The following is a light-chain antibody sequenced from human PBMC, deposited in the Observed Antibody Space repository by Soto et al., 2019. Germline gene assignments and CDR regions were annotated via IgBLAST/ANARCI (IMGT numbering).Light chain of an antibody. V-gene: IGLV1-40*01. Sequence: QSVLTQPPSVSGAPGQRVTISCTGSSSNIGAGFAVRWYQQLPGTAPKLLIYGNSNRPSGVPDRFSDSKSGTSASLAITGLQAEDEADYYCQSYDSSLSGVVFGGGTKLPVL. CDR2: GNS. CDR3: QSYDSSLSGVV. J-gene: IGLJ2*01. CDR1: SSNIGAGFA.